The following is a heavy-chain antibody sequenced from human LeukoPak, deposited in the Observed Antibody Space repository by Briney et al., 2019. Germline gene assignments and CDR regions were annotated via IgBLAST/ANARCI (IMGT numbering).Heavy chain of an antibody. V-gene: IGHV3-74*01. D-gene: IGHD5-18*01. CDR3: AREDTTLVASSRLDY. Sequence: PGGSLRLSCAASGFTISGHWMHWVRQGPGKGRVWVSRINSDGNSIAYADSVKGRFTISRDNANNMLYLQMNSLRAEDTAIYYCAREDTTLVASSRLDYWGQGTLVTVSS. CDR2: INSDGNSI. J-gene: IGHJ4*02. CDR1: GFTISGHW.